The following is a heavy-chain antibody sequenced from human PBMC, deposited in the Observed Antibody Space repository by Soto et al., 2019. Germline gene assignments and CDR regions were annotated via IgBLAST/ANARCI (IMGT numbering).Heavy chain of an antibody. V-gene: IGHV3-11*06. J-gene: IGHJ4*02. CDR1: GVTCIDYY. CDR3: ARDRRYYDSSGFDY. Sequence: FLRLSCGAVGVTCIDYYMSCIRKDPGKGLEWVSYISSSSSYTNYADSVKGRFTISRDNAKNSLYLQMNSLRAEDTAVYYCARDRRYYDSSGFDYWGQGTLVTVSS. CDR2: ISSSSSYT. D-gene: IGHD3-22*01.